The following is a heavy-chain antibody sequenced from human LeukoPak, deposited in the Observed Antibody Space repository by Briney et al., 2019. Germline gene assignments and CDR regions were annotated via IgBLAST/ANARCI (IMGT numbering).Heavy chain of an antibody. V-gene: IGHV4-34*01. D-gene: IGHD3-22*01. Sequence: SETLSLTCVVYGVPFTDYYWSWIRQSPGKGLEWIGEINHSGSTNYNPSLKSRVAISVDTSRNQFSLRLSSVTAADTAVYYCARGQRITMTDWGQGTLVTVSS. CDR2: INHSGST. CDR3: ARGQRITMTD. J-gene: IGHJ4*02. CDR1: GVPFTDYY.